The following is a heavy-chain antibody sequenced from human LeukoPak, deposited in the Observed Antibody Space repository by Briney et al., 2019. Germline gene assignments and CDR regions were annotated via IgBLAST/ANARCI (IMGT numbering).Heavy chain of an antibody. CDR1: GYSFTGFG. CDR2: ISAYNGNT. J-gene: IGHJ4*02. D-gene: IGHD3-22*01. V-gene: IGHV1-18*01. CDR3: ARDLPYDSSGYYQN. Sequence: ASVKVSCKTSGYSFTGFGVSWVRQAPGQGLEWMGWISAYNGNTNYAQKLQGRVTMTTDTSTSTAYMELRSLRSDDTAVYYCARDLPYDSSGYYQNWGQGTLVTVSS.